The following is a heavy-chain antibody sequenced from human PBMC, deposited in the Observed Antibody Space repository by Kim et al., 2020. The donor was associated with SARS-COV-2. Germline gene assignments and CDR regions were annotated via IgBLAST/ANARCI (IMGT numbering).Heavy chain of an antibody. Sequence: KGRFTISRDNSKNTLYLQMNSLRAEDTAVYYCAKKMVLWCGELVYGGMDVWGQGTTVTVS. V-gene: IGHV3-23*01. J-gene: IGHJ6*02. D-gene: IGHD3-10*01. CDR3: AKKMVLWCGELVYGGMDV.